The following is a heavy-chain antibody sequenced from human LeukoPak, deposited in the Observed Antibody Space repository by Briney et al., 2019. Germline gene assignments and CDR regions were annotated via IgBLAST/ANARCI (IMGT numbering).Heavy chain of an antibody. J-gene: IGHJ3*02. CDR1: GSSFTSYW. CDR2: IYPGDSET. V-gene: IGHV5-51*01. CDR3: ARLVGGSSLTGGDFDI. D-gene: IGHD1-26*01. Sequence: GESLNICNTASGSSFTSYWIGWVRQLPGKRLGWMGIIYPGDSETRYSPSFQGQVTISAAKSISTAYLQWSSMKASNTAMYYCARLVGGSSLTGGDFDIWGQGTMVTVS.